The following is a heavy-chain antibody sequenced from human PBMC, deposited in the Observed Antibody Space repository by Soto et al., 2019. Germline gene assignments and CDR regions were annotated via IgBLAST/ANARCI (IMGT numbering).Heavy chain of an antibody. J-gene: IGHJ4*02. CDR1: GGSFSGYY. Sequence: SETLSLTCAVSGGSFSGYYWSWIRQPPGKGLEWIGEINHSGSTNYNPSLKSRVTISVDTSKNQFSLKLSSVTAADTAVYYCARLTQDIVVVVAAQTYYFDYWGQGTLVTVSS. CDR3: ARLTQDIVVVVAAQTYYFDY. D-gene: IGHD2-15*01. V-gene: IGHV4-34*01. CDR2: INHSGST.